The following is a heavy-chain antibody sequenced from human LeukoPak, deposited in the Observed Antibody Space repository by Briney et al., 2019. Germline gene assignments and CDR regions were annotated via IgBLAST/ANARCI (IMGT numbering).Heavy chain of an antibody. V-gene: IGHV4-34*01. Sequence: SETLSLTCAVYGGSFSGYYWSWIRQPPGKGLEWIGEINHSGSTNYNPSLKSRVTISVDTSKNQFSLKLSSVTAADTAVYYCASFMTTVTPGDYYGMDVWGQGTTVNVSS. CDR1: GGSFSGYY. CDR3: ASFMTTVTPGDYYGMDV. J-gene: IGHJ6*02. CDR2: INHSGST. D-gene: IGHD4-17*01.